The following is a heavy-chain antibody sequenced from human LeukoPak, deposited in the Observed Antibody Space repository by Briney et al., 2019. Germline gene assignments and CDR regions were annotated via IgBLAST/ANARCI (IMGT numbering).Heavy chain of an antibody. J-gene: IGHJ6*04. V-gene: IGHV3-23*01. CDR2: ITGSGGST. CDR1: GFTFSNYG. Sequence: PGGSLRLSCAASGFTFSNYGLSWVRQAPGKGLEWVSGITGSGGSTYYADSVKGRFTISRDNSKNTLYLQMNSLRAEDTAVYYCAKELPGDYYDSSGYADVWGKGTTVTVSS. CDR3: AKELPGDYYDSSGYADV. D-gene: IGHD3-22*01.